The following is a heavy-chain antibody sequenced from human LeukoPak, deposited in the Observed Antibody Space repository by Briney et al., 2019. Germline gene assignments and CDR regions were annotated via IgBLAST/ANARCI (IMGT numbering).Heavy chain of an antibody. CDR3: AKDQGSGHGAYTWGTFDY. J-gene: IGHJ4*01. Sequence: GGSLRLSCAASGFTFSSYSMNWVRQAPGKGLEWVSSISSSSSYIYYADSVKGRFTVSRENAKNSLYLQMNSLRAEDTAVYYCAKDQGSGHGAYTWGTFDYWGPETLVTVFS. V-gene: IGHV3-21*04. CDR1: GFTFSSYS. CDR2: ISSSSSYI. D-gene: IGHD3-16*01.